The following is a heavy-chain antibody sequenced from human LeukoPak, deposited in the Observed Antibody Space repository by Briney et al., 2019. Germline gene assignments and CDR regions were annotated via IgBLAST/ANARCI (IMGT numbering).Heavy chain of an antibody. CDR2: IWYDGSNK. J-gene: IGHJ4*02. CDR3: ARGGSGYYWAFDC. CDR1: GFTFSSYG. D-gene: IGHD3-22*01. Sequence: GGSLRLSCAASGFTFSSYGMHWVRQAPGKGLEWVAVIWYDGSNKYYVDSVKGRFTISRDNSKNTLYLQMNSLRAEDTAMYYCARGGSGYYWAFDCWGQGTLVTVSS. V-gene: IGHV3-33*01.